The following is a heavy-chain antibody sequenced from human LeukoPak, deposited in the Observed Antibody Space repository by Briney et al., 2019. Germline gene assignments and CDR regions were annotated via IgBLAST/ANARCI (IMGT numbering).Heavy chain of an antibody. J-gene: IGHJ4*02. D-gene: IGHD1-26*01. Sequence: PGGSLRLSCAASGFTFSSYAMNSVRQAPGKGLEYVSAISSNGGSTYHANSVKGRFTISRDNSKNTLYLQMGSLRAEDMAVYYCARTPSGSYVDYWGQGTLVTVSS. CDR3: ARTPSGSYVDY. CDR2: ISSNGGST. CDR1: GFTFSSYA. V-gene: IGHV3-64*01.